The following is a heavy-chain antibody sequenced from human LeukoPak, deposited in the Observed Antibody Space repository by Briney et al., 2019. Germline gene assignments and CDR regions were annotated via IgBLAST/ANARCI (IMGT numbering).Heavy chain of an antibody. Sequence: PGGSLRLSCAASGFTFSDYYMSWIRQAPGKGLEWVSSISSSSSYIYYADSVKGRFTISRDNAKNSLYLQMNSLRAEDTAVYYCARQQYYYGSGSTNWYFDLWGRGTLVTVSS. V-gene: IGHV3-11*06. CDR3: ARQQYYYGSGSTNWYFDL. J-gene: IGHJ2*01. CDR1: GFTFSDYY. CDR2: ISSSSSYI. D-gene: IGHD3-10*01.